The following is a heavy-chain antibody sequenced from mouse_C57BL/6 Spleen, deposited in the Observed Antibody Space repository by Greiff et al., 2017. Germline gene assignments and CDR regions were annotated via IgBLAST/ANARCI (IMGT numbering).Heavy chain of an antibody. V-gene: IGHV1-52*01. Sequence: QVQLQQPGAELVRPGSSVKLSCKASGYTFTSYWMHWVKQRPIQGLEWIGNIDPSDSETHYNQKFKDKATLTVDKSSSTAYMHLSSLTSEDAAVYYCASPLYSSGTWWFAYWGQGPLVTVAA. CDR2: IDPSDSET. CDR1: GYTFTSYW. D-gene: IGHD3-2*02. CDR3: ASPLYSSGTWWFAY. J-gene: IGHJ3*01.